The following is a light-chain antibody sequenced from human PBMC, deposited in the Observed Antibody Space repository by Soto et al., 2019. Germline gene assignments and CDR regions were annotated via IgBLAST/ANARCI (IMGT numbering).Light chain of an antibody. CDR1: SSNIGAGYD. CDR3: QSFDRSLTAWV. CDR2: GNT. J-gene: IGLJ3*02. Sequence: SVLTQPPSVSGAPGQRVTISCTGSSSNIGAGYDVHWYQQLPGTAPTLLISGNTDRPSGVPDRFSGSKSGTSASLAITGLQTEDEADYYCQSFDRSLTAWVFGGGTKLTVL. V-gene: IGLV1-40*01.